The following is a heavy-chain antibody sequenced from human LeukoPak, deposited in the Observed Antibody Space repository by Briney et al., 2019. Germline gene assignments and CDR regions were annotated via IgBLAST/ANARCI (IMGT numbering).Heavy chain of an antibody. J-gene: IGHJ4*02. CDR1: GYTFTGYY. Sequence: GASVKVSCKTSGYTFTGYYMQWVRQAPGQGLEWMGRINPNSGDTNYAQKFQGRVTMTRDTSISTAYMEPSRLRSDDTAVYFCARGTTTIIDYWGQGTLVTVSS. D-gene: IGHD1-26*01. CDR3: ARGTTTIIDY. CDR2: INPNSGDT. V-gene: IGHV1-2*06.